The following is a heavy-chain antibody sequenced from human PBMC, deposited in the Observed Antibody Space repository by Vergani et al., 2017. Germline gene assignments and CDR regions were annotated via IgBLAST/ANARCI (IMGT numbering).Heavy chain of an antibody. J-gene: IGHJ6*03. CDR2: IDHTGRP. Sequence: QVQLQQWGGGLLKPSETLSLTCVVNGGSFTSYHWTWIRQSPGEGLEWVGDIDHTGRPDYNPSLKSRLTMSVDNSRNQFSLTLNSVTATDTAIYFCAYVNTETNGHLYYYYYMDVWGQGTAVTVS. V-gene: IGHV4-34*01. CDR1: GGSFTSYH. D-gene: IGHD4-11*01. CDR3: AYVNTETNGHLYYYYYMDV.